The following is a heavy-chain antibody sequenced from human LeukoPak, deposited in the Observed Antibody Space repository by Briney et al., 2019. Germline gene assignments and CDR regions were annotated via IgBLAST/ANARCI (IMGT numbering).Heavy chain of an antibody. D-gene: IGHD3-22*01. J-gene: IGHJ4*02. CDR3: AKDMFSGYSGNYFDY. CDR2: ISGNGGTT. CDR1: GFTFSSYW. Sequence: PGGSLRLSCVVSGFTFSSYWMSWVRQAPGRGLEWVSGISGNGGTTYYADSVKGRFTISRDNSKNTLYLQMNGLRAEDTAVYYCAKDMFSGYSGNYFDYWGQGTLVTVSS. V-gene: IGHV3-23*01.